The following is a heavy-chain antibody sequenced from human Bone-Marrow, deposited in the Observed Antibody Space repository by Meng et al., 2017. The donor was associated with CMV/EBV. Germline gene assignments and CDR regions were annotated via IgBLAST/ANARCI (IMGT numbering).Heavy chain of an antibody. CDR1: GGTFSSYA. CDR2: IIPIFGTA. V-gene: IGHV1-69*05. D-gene: IGHD2-21*01. Sequence: SVKVSCKASGGTFSSYAISWVRQAPGQGLEWMGGIIPIFGTANYAQKFQGRVTITTDESTSTAYMELSSLRSEDTAVYYCATYSNCGGYCPPTFDYWGQGSLVTVPS. J-gene: IGHJ4*02. CDR3: ATYSNCGGYCPPTFDY.